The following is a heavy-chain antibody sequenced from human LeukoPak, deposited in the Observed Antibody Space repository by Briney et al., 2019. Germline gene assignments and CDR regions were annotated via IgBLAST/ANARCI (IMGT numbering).Heavy chain of an antibody. CDR1: GDTGSSGSWD. D-gene: IGHD6-19*01. V-gene: IGHV4-61*01. Sequence: LWLHCTVSGDTGSSGSWDRVWIRQPPGTGLEWIGYIYYSGSTNYNPSLKSRVTISVDTSKNQFSLKLSSVTAADTAVYYCARDRRIAVVGTRYYYYGMDVCGKWTTVTVSS. CDR2: IYYSGST. CDR3: ARDRRIAVVGTRYYYYGMDV. J-gene: IGHJ6*04.